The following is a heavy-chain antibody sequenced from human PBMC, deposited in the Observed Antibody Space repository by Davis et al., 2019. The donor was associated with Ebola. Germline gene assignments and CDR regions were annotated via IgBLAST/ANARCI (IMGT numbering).Heavy chain of an antibody. D-gene: IGHD6-19*01. V-gene: IGHV3-20*04. CDR1: GFTFDDYG. CDR2: INWNGGST. CDR3: ARDRHSSGWYVD. Sequence: GESLKISCAASGFTFDDYGMSWVRQAPGKGLEWVSGINWNGGSTGYADSVKGRFTISRDNAKNSLYLQMNSLRAEDTALYYCARDRHSSGWYVDWGQGTLVTVSS. J-gene: IGHJ4*02.